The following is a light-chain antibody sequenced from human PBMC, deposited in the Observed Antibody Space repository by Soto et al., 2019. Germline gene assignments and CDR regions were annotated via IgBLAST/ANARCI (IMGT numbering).Light chain of an antibody. V-gene: IGKV1-5*01. J-gene: IGKJ1*01. CDR2: EVS. CDR3: QQYNTYPWT. CDR1: QNINNW. Sequence: DVQMTQSPSTLSASVGDRVIITCRASQNINNWLAWLQQKPGRAPKVLIYEVSNLESGVPSRFSGSRSGTEFTLTISGLQPDDFATYYCQQYNTYPWTFGPGTQVEV.